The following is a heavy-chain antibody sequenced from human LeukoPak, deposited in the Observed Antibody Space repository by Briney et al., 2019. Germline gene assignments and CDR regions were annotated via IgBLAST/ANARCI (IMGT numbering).Heavy chain of an antibody. V-gene: IGHV3-66*01. J-gene: IGHJ5*02. D-gene: IGHD3-9*01. CDR3: ARSFDWLDNWFDP. CDR1: GFTFSAAS. CDR2: IYSGGST. Sequence: GGSLRLSCRASGFTFSAASMSWVRQVPGKGLEWVSVIYSGGSTYYTDSVKGRFTISRDNSKNTLHLQMNSLRAEDTAVYYCARSFDWLDNWFDPWGQGALVTVSS.